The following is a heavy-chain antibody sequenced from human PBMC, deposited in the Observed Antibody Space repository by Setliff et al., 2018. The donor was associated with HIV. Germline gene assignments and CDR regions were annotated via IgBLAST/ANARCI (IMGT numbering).Heavy chain of an antibody. Sequence: SETLSLTCAVYGGSFSGYYWSWIRQPPGKGLEWIGYIYYSGSTNYNPSLKSRITISVDTSKNQFSLKLSSVTAADTAVYYCAREATYYYDGSGYYYFDYWGRGTLVTVSS. D-gene: IGHD3-22*01. CDR1: GGSFSGYY. V-gene: IGHV4-59*01. CDR2: IYYSGST. CDR3: AREATYYYDGSGYYYFDY. J-gene: IGHJ4*02.